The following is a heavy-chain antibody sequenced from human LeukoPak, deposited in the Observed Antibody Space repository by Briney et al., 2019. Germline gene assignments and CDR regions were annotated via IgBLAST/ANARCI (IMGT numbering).Heavy chain of an antibody. CDR2: ISYDGSNK. CDR3: AREPPSGGYSIGYFDY. V-gene: IGHV3-30*04. CDR1: GFTFSSYA. J-gene: IGHJ4*02. Sequence: GGSLRLSCAASGFTFSSYAMHWVRQAPGKGLEWVAVISYDGSNKYYADSVKGRFTISRDNSKNTLYLQMNSLRAEDTAVYYCAREPPSGGYSIGYFDYWGQGTLVTVSS. D-gene: IGHD1-26*01.